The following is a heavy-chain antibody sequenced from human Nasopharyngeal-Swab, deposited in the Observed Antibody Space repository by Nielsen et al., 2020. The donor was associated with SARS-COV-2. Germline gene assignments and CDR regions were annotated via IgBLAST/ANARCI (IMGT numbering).Heavy chain of an antibody. D-gene: IGHD3-16*01. Sequence: GESLKISCKGSGYRFSTYWIVWVRQMPGRGLEWMGTISPGDSYTRYRQSFQGQATISADKSMNTAHLQWSSLKAADTAMYYFARSSQSYGYEFDFWGQGTLVTVSP. J-gene: IGHJ5*01. V-gene: IGHV5-51*01. CDR3: ARSSQSYGYEFDF. CDR1: GYRFSTYW. CDR2: ISPGDSYT.